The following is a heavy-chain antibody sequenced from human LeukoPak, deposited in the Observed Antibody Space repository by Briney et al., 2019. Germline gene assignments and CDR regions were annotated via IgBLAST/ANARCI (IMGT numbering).Heavy chain of an antibody. V-gene: IGHV1-58*02. CDR2: IVVGSGNT. CDR3: AAGVYDYVWGSYRPIRFDP. CDR1: GFTFTSSA. D-gene: IGHD3-16*02. J-gene: IGHJ5*02. Sequence: SVKVSCKASGFTFTSSAMQWVRQARGQRLEWIGWIVVGSGNTNYARKFQERVTITRDMSTSTAYMELSSLRSEDTAVYYCAAGVYDYVWGSYRPIRFDPWGQGTLVTVSS.